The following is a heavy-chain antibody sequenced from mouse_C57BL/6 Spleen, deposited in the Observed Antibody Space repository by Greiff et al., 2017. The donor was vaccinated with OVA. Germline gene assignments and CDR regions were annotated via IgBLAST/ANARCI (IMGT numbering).Heavy chain of an antibody. Sequence: QVQLQQPGAELVRPGSSVKLSCKASGYTFTSYWMAWVKQRPGQGLEWIGNIYPSDSETHYNQKFKDKATLTVDKSSSTAYMQLSSLTSEYAAVYYCARGSDGYGDYWGQGTTLTVSS. V-gene: IGHV1-61*01. J-gene: IGHJ2*01. CDR2: IYPSDSET. D-gene: IGHD2-3*01. CDR3: ARGSDGYGDY. CDR1: GYTFTSYW.